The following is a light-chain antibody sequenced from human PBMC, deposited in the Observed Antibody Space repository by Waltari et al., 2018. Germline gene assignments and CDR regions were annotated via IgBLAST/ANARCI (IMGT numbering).Light chain of an antibody. Sequence: QSALTQPASVSGPPGQSITISCTGTSRDVGDRNLVSSYQQHPGKVPKLMIYEVSERPSGVSSRFSGSRSGNTASLTISGLQAEDEADYYCCSYGGGTTFVVCGGGTKLTVL. V-gene: IGLV2-23*02. CDR2: EVS. J-gene: IGLJ2*01. CDR1: SRDVGDRNL. CDR3: CSYGGGTTFVV.